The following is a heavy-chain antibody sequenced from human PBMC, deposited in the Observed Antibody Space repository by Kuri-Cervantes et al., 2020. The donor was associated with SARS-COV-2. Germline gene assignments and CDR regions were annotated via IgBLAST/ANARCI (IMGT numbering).Heavy chain of an antibody. Sequence: SGPTLVKPTQTLTLTCTFSGFSLSTSGVGVGWIRQPPGKALEWLALIYWNDDKRYSPSLKSRLTITKDTSKNQVVLTMTNMDPVDTTTYYCAHTLVVPDFDYWGQGTLVTVSS. CDR1: GFSLSTSGVG. D-gene: IGHD2-2*01. V-gene: IGHV2-5*01. CDR3: AHTLVVPDFDY. J-gene: IGHJ4*02. CDR2: IYWNDDK.